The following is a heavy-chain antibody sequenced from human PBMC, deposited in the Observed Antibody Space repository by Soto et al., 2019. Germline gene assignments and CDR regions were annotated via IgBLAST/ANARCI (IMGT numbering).Heavy chain of an antibody. Sequence: GGSLRLPCAVSGFNFRSFGMNWVRQAPGKGLEWISYITSDSSTRHYADFVKGRFTISRDNAKNSLYLQMNSLRDEDTAVYFCARDPDGIIDFDYWGQGTLVTVSS. V-gene: IGHV3-48*02. D-gene: IGHD3-10*01. CDR2: ITSDSSTR. CDR1: GFNFRSFG. J-gene: IGHJ4*02. CDR3: ARDPDGIIDFDY.